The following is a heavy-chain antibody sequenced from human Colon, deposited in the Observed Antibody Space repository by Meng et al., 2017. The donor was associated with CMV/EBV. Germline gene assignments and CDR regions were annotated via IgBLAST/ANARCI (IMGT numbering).Heavy chain of an antibody. Sequence: QITLKESGPTPVKPXXTLTLTCTFSGFSFSTSKAGVGWIRLTPGKALEWLALIYWDDDTRYNPSLKTRLTITKDTSKNQVILTMTKMDPADTATYFCVHRSYSGQDDYGGQGALVTVSS. CDR1: GFSFSTSKAG. V-gene: IGHV2-5*02. CDR3: VHRSYSGQDDY. CDR2: IYWDDDT. J-gene: IGHJ4*02. D-gene: IGHD5-12*01.